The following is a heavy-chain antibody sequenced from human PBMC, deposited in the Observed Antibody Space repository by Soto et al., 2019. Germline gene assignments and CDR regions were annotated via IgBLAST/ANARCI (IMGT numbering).Heavy chain of an antibody. Sequence: ASVKVSCKASGYTFTSYAMXWVRQAPGQRLEWMGWINAGNGNTKYSQKFQGRVTITRDTSASTAYMELSSLRSEDTAVYYCARVYSSGWRDYYYHGMDVWGQGTTVTVSS. CDR1: GYTFTSYA. D-gene: IGHD6-19*01. CDR3: ARVYSSGWRDYYYHGMDV. J-gene: IGHJ6*02. V-gene: IGHV1-3*01. CDR2: INAGNGNT.